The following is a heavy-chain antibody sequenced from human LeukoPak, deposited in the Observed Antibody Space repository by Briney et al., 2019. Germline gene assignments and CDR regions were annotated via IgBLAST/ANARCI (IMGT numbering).Heavy chain of an antibody. D-gene: IGHD3-16*02. CDR3: ARDSLSPY. V-gene: IGHV3-21*01. J-gene: IGHJ4*02. CDR1: GFTFSSYS. CDR2: ISSSSSYI. Sequence: GGSLRLSCAASGFTFSSYSMNWVRQAPGKGLEWVSSISSSSSYIYYADSVKGRFTISRDNAKNSLYLQINSLRAEDTAVYYCARDSLSPYWGQGTLVTVSS.